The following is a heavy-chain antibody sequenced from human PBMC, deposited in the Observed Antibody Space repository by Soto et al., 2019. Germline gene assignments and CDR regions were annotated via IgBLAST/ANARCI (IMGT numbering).Heavy chain of an antibody. Sequence: QVQLVQSGAEVRKPGSSVRVSCKASGGSVNRHTISWVRQAPGQGLEWMGGIIPIFGTANHAHKFQGRVTIIADESTSTVYMELSSLRSDDTAIYYCARGWGYDSTDYYYAYWGQGTLVIVSS. CDR1: GGSVNRHT. D-gene: IGHD3-22*01. CDR3: ARGWGYDSTDYYYAY. V-gene: IGHV1-69*01. CDR2: IIPIFGTA. J-gene: IGHJ4*02.